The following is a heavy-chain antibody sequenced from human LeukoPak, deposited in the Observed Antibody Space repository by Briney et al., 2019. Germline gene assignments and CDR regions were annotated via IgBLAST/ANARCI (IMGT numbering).Heavy chain of an antibody. CDR2: ISYDGSNK. CDR1: GFTFSSYA. J-gene: IGHJ3*02. CDR3: AREASPDAFDI. V-gene: IGHV3-30-3*01. Sequence: PGGSLRLSCAASGFTFSSYAMHWVRQAPGKGLEWVAVISYDGSNKYYADSVKGRFTISRDNSKNTLYLQMNSLRAEDTAVYYCAREASPDAFDIWGQGTMVTVSS.